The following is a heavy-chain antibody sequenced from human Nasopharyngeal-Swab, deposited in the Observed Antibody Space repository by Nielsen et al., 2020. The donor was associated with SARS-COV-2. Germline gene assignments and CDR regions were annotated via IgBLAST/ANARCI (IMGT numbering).Heavy chain of an antibody. Sequence: GEFLKISCAASGFSFSSYDMSWVRQAPGKGLEWGSTMTASGGSTYYADSVMGRFTISRDTSKDTLFLQMNGLRAEDSAVYYCAKDLWPPYGMDVWGQGTTVTVSS. CDR2: MTASGGST. J-gene: IGHJ6*02. CDR3: AKDLWPPYGMDV. CDR1: GFSFSSYD. V-gene: IGHV3-23*01. D-gene: IGHD2-8*01.